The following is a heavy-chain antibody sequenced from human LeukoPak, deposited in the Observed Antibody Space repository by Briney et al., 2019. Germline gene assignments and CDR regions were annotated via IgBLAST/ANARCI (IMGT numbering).Heavy chain of an antibody. V-gene: IGHV3-7*03. CDR2: IKQDGSEK. CDR1: GFTFSSYW. J-gene: IGHJ5*02. Sequence: GGSLRLSCAASGFTFSSYWMSWVRQAPGKGLEWVANIKQDGSEKYYVDSVKGRFTISRDNAKNSLYLQMNSLRAEDTALYYCAREPRLRGLYDILTGYYSVNWFDPWGQGTLVTVSS. CDR3: AREPRLRGLYDILTGYYSVNWFDP. D-gene: IGHD3-9*01.